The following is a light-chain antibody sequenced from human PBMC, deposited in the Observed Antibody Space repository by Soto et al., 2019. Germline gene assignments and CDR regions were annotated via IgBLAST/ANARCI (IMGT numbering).Light chain of an antibody. CDR3: QQYYSSPWK. Sequence: DIVMTQSPDSLAVSLGERATINCKSSQSILYSSNNKNYLAWYQQKPGQPPKLLIYWASTRESGVPDRFSGSGSGTDFTLSISSLQAGDVAVYYCQQYYSSPWKFGQGTKVEIK. CDR1: QSILYSSNNKNY. CDR2: WAS. J-gene: IGKJ1*01. V-gene: IGKV4-1*01.